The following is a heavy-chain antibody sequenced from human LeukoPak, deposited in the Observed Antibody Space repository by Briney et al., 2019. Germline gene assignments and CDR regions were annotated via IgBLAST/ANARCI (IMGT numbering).Heavy chain of an antibody. J-gene: IGHJ4*02. V-gene: IGHV4-34*01. CDR1: GGSFRGYY. D-gene: IGHD3-10*01. Sequence: KPSETLSLTCAVYGGSFRGYYWSWIRQPPGKGLEWIGEINHSGSTNYNPSLKSRVTISVDTSKNQFSLKLSSVTAADTAVYYCARGGYYGSGSYYSVGDYWGQGTLVTVSS. CDR2: INHSGST. CDR3: ARGGYYGSGSYYSVGDY.